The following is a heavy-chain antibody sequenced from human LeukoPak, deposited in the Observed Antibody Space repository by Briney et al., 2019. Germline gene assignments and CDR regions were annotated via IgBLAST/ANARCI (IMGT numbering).Heavy chain of an antibody. CDR3: ARGRPYYYDSSGYYPLFDY. CDR2: ISYSGST. Sequence: SETLSLTCTMSGGSISSYYWCWIRQPPGKELEWIGHISYSGSTNYNPSLRSRLTISVDTSKNQFSLKLDSMTAADTAVYYCARGRPYYYDSSGYYPLFDYWGQGTLVTVSS. V-gene: IGHV4-59*01. CDR1: GGSISSYY. J-gene: IGHJ4*02. D-gene: IGHD3-22*01.